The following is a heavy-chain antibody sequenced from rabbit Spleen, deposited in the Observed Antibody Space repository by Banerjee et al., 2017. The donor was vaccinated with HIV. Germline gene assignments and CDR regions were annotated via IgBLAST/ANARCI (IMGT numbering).Heavy chain of an antibody. Sequence: EESGGGLVQPEGSLTLTCTTSGFSFSSTDWISWVRQAPGKGLEWIASIVIAFDMTFYATWATGRFTISKTSSNTVTLQMTSVTAADTATYFCARDRDGDTPYNSYYFDLWGPGTLVTVS. D-gene: IGHD2-1*01. J-gene: IGHJ4*01. CDR1: GFSFSSTDW. V-gene: IGHV1S45*01. CDR2: IVIAFDMT. CDR3: ARDRDGDTPYNSYYFDL.